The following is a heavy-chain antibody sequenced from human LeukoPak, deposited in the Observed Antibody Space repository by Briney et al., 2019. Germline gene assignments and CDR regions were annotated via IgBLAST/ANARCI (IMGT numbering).Heavy chain of an antibody. V-gene: IGHV4-4*07. J-gene: IGHJ6*03. CDR1: GGSISSYY. D-gene: IGHD3-10*01. CDR3: ARGRTYGEFPDYYYYYMDV. CDR2: IYTSGST. Sequence: SETLSLTCTVSGGSISSYYWSWIRQPAGKGLEWIGRIYTSGSTNYNPSLKSRVTMSVDTSKNQFSLKLSSVTAADTAVYYCARGRTYGEFPDYYYYYMDVWGKGTTVTVSS.